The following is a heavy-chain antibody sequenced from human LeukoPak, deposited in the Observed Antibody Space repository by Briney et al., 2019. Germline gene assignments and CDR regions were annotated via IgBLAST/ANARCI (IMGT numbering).Heavy chain of an antibody. CDR1: GFTLSSCW. Sequence: GGSLRLSCAVSGFTLSSCWMHWVRQVPGKGLVWVSRINRDGTSTTYAESVKGRFTISRDNTKNTLHLQMNSLRAEDTAVYYCARDRTLTGQPDYWGQGTLVTVSS. D-gene: IGHD2-15*01. CDR3: ARDRTLTGQPDY. J-gene: IGHJ4*02. CDR2: INRDGTST. V-gene: IGHV3-74*01.